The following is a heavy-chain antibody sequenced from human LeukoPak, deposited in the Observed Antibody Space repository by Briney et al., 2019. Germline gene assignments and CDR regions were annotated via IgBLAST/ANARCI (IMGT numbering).Heavy chain of an antibody. D-gene: IGHD3-3*01. Sequence: ASVKVSCKASGYTFTRYYMHWVRQAPGQGLEGMGWINPNSGGTNYAQKFQGRVTMTRDTSISTAYMELSRLRSDDTAVYYCAREHYDFWSGYYRSDFDYWGQGTLVTVSS. CDR2: INPNSGGT. CDR3: AREHYDFWSGYYRSDFDY. J-gene: IGHJ4*02. CDR1: GYTFTRYY. V-gene: IGHV1-2*02.